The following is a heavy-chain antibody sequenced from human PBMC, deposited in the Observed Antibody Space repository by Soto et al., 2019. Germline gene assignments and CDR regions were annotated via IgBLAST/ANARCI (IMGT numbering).Heavy chain of an antibody. CDR3: ARDPNTYYYSDSSRYTYTWFDP. CDR2: IIPIFGTA. V-gene: IGHV1-69*01. Sequence: QVQLVQSGAEVKKPGSSVKVSCKASGGTFSSYAISWVRQAPGQGLEWMGGIIPIFGTANYAQKFKGRVTITADESTSTAYMELSSLRSDDTAVYYSARDPNTYYYSDSSRYTYTWFDPWGQGTLVTVSS. CDR1: GGTFSSYA. D-gene: IGHD3-22*01. J-gene: IGHJ5*02.